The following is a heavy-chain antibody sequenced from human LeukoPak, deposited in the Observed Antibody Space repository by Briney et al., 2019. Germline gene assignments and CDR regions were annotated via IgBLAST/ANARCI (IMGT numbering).Heavy chain of an antibody. CDR3: AKDTGITPSGISGFFDF. J-gene: IGHJ4*02. D-gene: IGHD6-13*01. CDR1: GFSFDDYA. V-gene: IGHV3-43*02. CDR2: ISGDGDST. Sequence: GGSLRLSCAASGFSFDDYAMHWVRQASGKGLEWVSLISGDGDSTYYADSVKGRFTISRDNSKDSLYLQMNSLRTEDTALYYCAKDTGITPSGISGFFDFWGQGTLVTVSS.